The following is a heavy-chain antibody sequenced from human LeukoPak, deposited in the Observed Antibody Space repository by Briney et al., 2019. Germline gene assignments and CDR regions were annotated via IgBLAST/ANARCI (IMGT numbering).Heavy chain of an antibody. CDR1: GYTFTSYA. CDR3: AREPDYGGNSVRGWFDP. J-gene: IGHJ5*02. Sequence: GASVKVSCKASGYTFTSYAMHWVRQAPGQRLEWMGWINAGNGNTKYSQKFQGRVTITRDTSASTAYMELSSLRSEDTAVYYCAREPDYGGNSVRGWFDPWGQGTLVTVSS. CDR2: INAGNGNT. V-gene: IGHV1-3*01. D-gene: IGHD4-23*01.